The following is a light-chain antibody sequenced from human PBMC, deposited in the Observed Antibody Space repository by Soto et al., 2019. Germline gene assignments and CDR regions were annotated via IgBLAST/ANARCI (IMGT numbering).Light chain of an antibody. J-gene: IGKJ1*01. CDR1: QTIKNY. Sequence: DIPMTQSPSSLSASVGNRVTIPCRASQTIKNYLNWYRQRPGKAPEFLIYAASSLQSGVPSRFSGSGSGTDFTLTISSLQPEDFAAYYCQQNFNTPWTFGQGTKVDVK. CDR2: AAS. V-gene: IGKV1-39*01. CDR3: QQNFNTPWT.